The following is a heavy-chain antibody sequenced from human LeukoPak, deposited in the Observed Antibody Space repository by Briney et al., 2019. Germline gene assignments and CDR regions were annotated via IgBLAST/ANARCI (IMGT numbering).Heavy chain of an antibody. J-gene: IGHJ4*02. V-gene: IGHV1-69*04. CDR2: IIPILGIA. D-gene: IGHD2-2*01. Sequence: SVKVSCKASGGTFSSYAISWVRQAPGQGLEWMGRIIPILGIADYAQKSQGRVTITADKSTSTAYMELSSLRSEDTAVYYCAREEMPGYFDYWGQGTLVTVSS. CDR1: GGTFSSYA. CDR3: AREEMPGYFDY.